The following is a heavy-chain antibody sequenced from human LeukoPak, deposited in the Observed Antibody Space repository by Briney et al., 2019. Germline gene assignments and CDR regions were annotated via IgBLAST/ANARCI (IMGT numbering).Heavy chain of an antibody. CDR2: ISSSGSTI. CDR1: GFTFSDYY. Sequence: GGSLRLSCAASGFTFSDYYMSWIRQAPGEGLEWVSYISSSGSTIYYADSVKGRFTISRDNAKNSLYLQMNSLRAEDTAVYYCARDNDPVANWGLDAFDIWGQGTMVTVSS. J-gene: IGHJ3*02. CDR3: ARDNDPVANWGLDAFDI. V-gene: IGHV3-11*01. D-gene: IGHD1-1*01.